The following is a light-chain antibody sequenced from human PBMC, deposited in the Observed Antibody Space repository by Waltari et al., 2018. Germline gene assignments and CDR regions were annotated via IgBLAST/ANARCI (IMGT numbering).Light chain of an antibody. CDR1: QDISNY. CDR3: QQYDNLPLT. V-gene: IGKV1-33*01. CDR2: DAS. Sequence: DIQMTQSPSSLPASVGGRVTITCQASQDISNYLNWYQQKPGKAPKLLIYDASTLETGVPSRFSGSGSGTDFTFTISSLQPEDIATYYCQQYDNLPLTFGGGTKVEIK. J-gene: IGKJ4*01.